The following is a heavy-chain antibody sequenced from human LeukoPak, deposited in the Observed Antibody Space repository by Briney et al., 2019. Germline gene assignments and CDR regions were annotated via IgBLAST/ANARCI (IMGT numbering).Heavy chain of an antibody. CDR2: SEK. J-gene: IGHJ6*03. V-gene: IGHV3-7*03. D-gene: IGHD2-2*02. CDR3: AKKSRGGVPAAIHNYYYMDV. Sequence: SEKYYVDSVKGRFTISTDNAKNSLYLQMNSLRAEDTAVYYCAKKSRGGVPAAIHNYYYMDVWGRGTTVTVSS.